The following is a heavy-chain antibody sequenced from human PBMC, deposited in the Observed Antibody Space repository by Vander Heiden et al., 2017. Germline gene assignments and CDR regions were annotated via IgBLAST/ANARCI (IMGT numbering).Heavy chain of an antibody. CDR3: ARAPTGYCSGGSCPNDY. V-gene: IGHV3-48*03. CDR2: ISSSGSTI. CDR1: GFTFSSSE. Sequence: EVQLVESGGGLVQLGGSLRLSCAASGFTFSSSEMNWVRQAPGKGLEWVSYISSSGSTIYYADSVKGRFTISRDNAKNSLYLQMNSLRAEDTAVYYCARAPTGYCSGGSCPNDYWGQGTLVTVSS. D-gene: IGHD2-15*01. J-gene: IGHJ4*02.